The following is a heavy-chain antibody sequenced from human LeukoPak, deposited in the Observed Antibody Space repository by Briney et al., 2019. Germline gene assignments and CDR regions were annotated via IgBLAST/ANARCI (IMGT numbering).Heavy chain of an antibody. CDR2: ISGSGGST. CDR3: AKSERYYYGSGSYSPY. Sequence: PGGSLRLSCAASGFTFSSYGMHWVRQAPGKGLEWVSAISGSGGSTYYADSVKGRFTISRDNSKNTLYLQMNSLRAEDTAVYYCAKSERYYYGSGSYSPYWGQGTLVTVSS. V-gene: IGHV3-23*01. CDR1: GFTFSSYG. J-gene: IGHJ4*02. D-gene: IGHD3-10*01.